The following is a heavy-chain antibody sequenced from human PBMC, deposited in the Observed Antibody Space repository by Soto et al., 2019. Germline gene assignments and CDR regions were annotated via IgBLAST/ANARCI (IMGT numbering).Heavy chain of an antibody. CDR1: GFTFSSYA. CDR2: ISYDGSNK. CDR3: ARGVRTIFGVVKGYYYYMDV. Sequence: GGSLRLSCAASGFTFSSYAMHWVRQAPGKGLEWVAVISYDGSNKYYADSVKGRFTISRDNSKNTLYLQMNSLRAEDTAVYYFARGVRTIFGVVKGYYYYMDVWGKGTTVTVSS. V-gene: IGHV3-30-3*01. J-gene: IGHJ6*03. D-gene: IGHD3-3*01.